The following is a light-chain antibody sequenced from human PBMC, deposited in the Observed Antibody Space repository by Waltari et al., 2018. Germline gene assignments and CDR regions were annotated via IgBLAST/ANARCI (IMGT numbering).Light chain of an antibody. Sequence: EIVLTQSPVTLSLAPGERATLSCWASQSVGSSLAWYQQKPGQAPRLLMYDASNRATGVPARFNGSGSGTDFTLTISCLQSEDFATYYCQQYYSYPFTFGPGTKVDIK. CDR1: QSVGSS. CDR3: QQYYSYPFT. CDR2: DAS. V-gene: IGKV3-11*01. J-gene: IGKJ3*01.